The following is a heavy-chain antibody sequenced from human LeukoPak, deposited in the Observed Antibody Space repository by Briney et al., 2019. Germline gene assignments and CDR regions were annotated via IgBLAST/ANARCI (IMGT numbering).Heavy chain of an antibody. CDR3: AKDGRSGSYYYYYYMDV. Sequence: GGSLRLSCAASGFTFDDYAMHWVRQAPGKGLEWVSLISWDGGSTNYADSVKGRFTISRDNSKNSLYLQMNSLRAEDTALYYCAKDGRSGSYYYYYYMDVWGKGTTVTVSS. CDR2: ISWDGGST. V-gene: IGHV3-43D*03. J-gene: IGHJ6*03. CDR1: GFTFDDYA. D-gene: IGHD1-26*01.